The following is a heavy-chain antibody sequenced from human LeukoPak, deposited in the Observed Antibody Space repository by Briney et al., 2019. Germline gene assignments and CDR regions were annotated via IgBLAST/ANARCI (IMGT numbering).Heavy chain of an antibody. CDR1: GFTFSSYG. J-gene: IGHJ4*02. CDR2: IRYDGSNK. CDR3: AKDSGSYYFDY. V-gene: IGHV3-30*02. D-gene: IGHD1-26*01. Sequence: GGSLRLSCTASGFTFSSYGMHWVRQAPGKGLEWVAFIRYDGSNKYYADSVKGRFTISRDNSKNTLYLQMNSLRAEDTAVYYCAKDSGSYYFDYWGQGTLVTVSS.